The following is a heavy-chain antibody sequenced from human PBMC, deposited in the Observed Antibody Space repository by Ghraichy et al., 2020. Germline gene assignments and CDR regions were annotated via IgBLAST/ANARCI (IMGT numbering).Heavy chain of an antibody. J-gene: IGHJ4*02. CDR3: ARRPYYYDSSGSFDY. D-gene: IGHD3-22*01. CDR2: IIPILGIA. CDR1: GGTFSSYT. Sequence: SVKVSCKASGGTFSSYTISWVRQAPGQGLEWMGRIIPILGIANYAQKFQGRVTITADKSTSTAYMELSSLRSEDTAVYYCARRPYYYDSSGSFDYWGQGTLVTVSS. V-gene: IGHV1-69*02.